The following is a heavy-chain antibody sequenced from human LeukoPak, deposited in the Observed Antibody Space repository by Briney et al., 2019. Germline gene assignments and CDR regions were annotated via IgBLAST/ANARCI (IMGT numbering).Heavy chain of an antibody. CDR1: GGSISRYY. Sequence: SETLSLTCTVSGGSISRYYWSWIRQPPGKGLEWIGYIHYSGSTNYNPSLKSRVTISVDTSKNQFSLKLTSVTAADTAVYYCARATVVAASFDYWGQGTLVTVSS. V-gene: IGHV4-59*01. D-gene: IGHD2-15*01. CDR2: IHYSGST. CDR3: ARATVVAASFDY. J-gene: IGHJ4*02.